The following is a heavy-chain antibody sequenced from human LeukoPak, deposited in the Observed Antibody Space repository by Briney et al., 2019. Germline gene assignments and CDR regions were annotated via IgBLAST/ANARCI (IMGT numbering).Heavy chain of an antibody. CDR3: ARDEYYYDSSGYYH. D-gene: IGHD3-22*01. J-gene: IGHJ5*02. CDR2: IIPIFGNA. Sequence: SVKVSCKASGGTFSSYAISWVRQAPGQGLEWMGRIIPIFGNANYAQKFQGRVTITTDESTSTAYMELSSLRSEDTAVYYCARDEYYYDSSGYYHWGQGTLVTVSS. V-gene: IGHV1-69*05. CDR1: GGTFSSYA.